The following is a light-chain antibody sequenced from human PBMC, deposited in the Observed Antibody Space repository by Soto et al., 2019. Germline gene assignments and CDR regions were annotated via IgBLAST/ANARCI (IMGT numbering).Light chain of an antibody. V-gene: IGLV2-14*01. CDR2: DVS. CDR1: SSDLGGYNY. Sequence: QSVLTQPASVSGSPGQSITISCTGTSSDLGGYNYVSWYQQHPGKAPKLMIYDVSNRPSGVSNRFSGSKSGNTASLTISGLQAEDEADYYCSSYTSSSTLWVFGGGTQLTVL. J-gene: IGLJ3*02. CDR3: SSYTSSSTLWV.